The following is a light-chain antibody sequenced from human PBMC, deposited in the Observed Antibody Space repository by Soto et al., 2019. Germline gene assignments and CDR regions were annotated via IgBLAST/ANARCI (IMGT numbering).Light chain of an antibody. CDR2: AAS. J-gene: IGKJ1*01. CDR3: QQSYSTPFT. V-gene: IGKV1-39*01. Sequence: DIQMTQSPSSLSASVGDRVTITCRASQRISYYLNCFQQKPGRAPKLLIYAASSLEAGVPSRYSGSGSGTDFTLTISSLQPEDFATYYCQQSYSTPFTFGQGTKVDIK. CDR1: QRISYY.